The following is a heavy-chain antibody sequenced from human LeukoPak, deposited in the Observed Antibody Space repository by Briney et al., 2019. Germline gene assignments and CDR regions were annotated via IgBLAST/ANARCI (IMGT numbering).Heavy chain of an antibody. CDR1: GGSISSGGYY. D-gene: IGHD3-9*01. J-gene: IGHJ4*02. Sequence: PSETLSLTCTVSGGSISSGGYYWSWIRQPPGKGLEWIGYIYHSGSTYYNPSLKSRVTISVDTSKNQFSLKLSSVTAADTAVYYCARGLRYFDSKGDYWGQGTLVTVSS. V-gene: IGHV4-30-2*01. CDR3: ARGLRYFDSKGDY. CDR2: IYHSGST.